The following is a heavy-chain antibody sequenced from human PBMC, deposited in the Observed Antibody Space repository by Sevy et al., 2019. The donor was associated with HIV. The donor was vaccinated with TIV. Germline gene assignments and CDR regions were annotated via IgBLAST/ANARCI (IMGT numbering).Heavy chain of an antibody. CDR3: ARGWGSGRNYYYYGMDV. Sequence: GGSLRLSCAASGFTFSSYGMHWVRQAPGKGLEWVAVIWYDGSNKYYADSVKGRFTISRDNSKNTLYRQMNSLRAEDTAVYYCARGWGSGRNYYYYGMDVWGQGTTVTVSS. CDR2: IWYDGSNK. D-gene: IGHD3-10*01. J-gene: IGHJ6*02. CDR1: GFTFSSYG. V-gene: IGHV3-33*01.